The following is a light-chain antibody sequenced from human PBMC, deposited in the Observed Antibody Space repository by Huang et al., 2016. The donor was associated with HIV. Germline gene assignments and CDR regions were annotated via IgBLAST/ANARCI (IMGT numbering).Light chain of an antibody. CDR3: QHYNNWPPLGT. J-gene: IGKJ4*01. Sequence: EMVMTPSPATLSVSPGERATVSCRASQSIKSNLAWYQQKPGQAPRLLISGASTRATGIPARFRGSGSGTEFTLTISSLQSEDFAFYDCQHYNNWPPLGTFGGGTKVEIK. V-gene: IGKV3-15*01. CDR2: GAS. CDR1: QSIKSN.